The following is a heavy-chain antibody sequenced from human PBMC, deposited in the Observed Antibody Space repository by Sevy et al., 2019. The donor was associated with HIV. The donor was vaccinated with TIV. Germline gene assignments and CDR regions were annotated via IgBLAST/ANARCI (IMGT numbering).Heavy chain of an antibody. CDR2: VKSKTDGETT. D-gene: IGHD2-21*02. CDR1: ALYFSNAW. J-gene: IGHJ5*02. CDR3: ITGSLGDPTAA. Sequence: GGSLRLSCAASALYFSNAWMSWVRQAPGKGLEWVGRVKSKTDGETTEYGAPVKDRFTISRDDSKRTVFLQMNSLKIDDTGVYYCITGSLGDPTAAWGQGTLVTVSS. V-gene: IGHV3-15*01.